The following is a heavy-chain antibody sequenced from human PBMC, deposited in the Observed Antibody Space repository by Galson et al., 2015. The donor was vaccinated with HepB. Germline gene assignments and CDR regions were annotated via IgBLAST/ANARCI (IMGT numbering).Heavy chain of an antibody. D-gene: IGHD5-12*01. Sequence: SLRLSCAASGFTFSSYSMNWVRQAPGKGLEWVSSISSSSSYIYYADSVKGRFTISRDNAKNSLYLQMNSLRAEDTAVYYCARWPATMGAGDYWGQGTLVTVSS. CDR1: GFTFSSYS. V-gene: IGHV3-21*01. J-gene: IGHJ4*02. CDR3: ARWPATMGAGDY. CDR2: ISSSSSYI.